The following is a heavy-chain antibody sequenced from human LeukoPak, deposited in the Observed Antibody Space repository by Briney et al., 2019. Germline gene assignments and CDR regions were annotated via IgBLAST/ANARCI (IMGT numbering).Heavy chain of an antibody. CDR3: ASSNYGDDFDY. Sequence: GGSLRLSCAASGFTFSSYWMHWVRQAPGKGLVWVSRINSDGSSTSYADSVKGRFTISRDNAKNTLYLQMNSLRAEDTAVYYCASSNYGDDFDYWGQGTLVTVSS. V-gene: IGHV3-74*01. CDR2: INSDGSST. CDR1: GFTFSSYW. D-gene: IGHD4-17*01. J-gene: IGHJ4*02.